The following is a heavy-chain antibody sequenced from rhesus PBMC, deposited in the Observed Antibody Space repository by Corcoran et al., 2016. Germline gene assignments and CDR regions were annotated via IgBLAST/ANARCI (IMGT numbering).Heavy chain of an antibody. J-gene: IGHJ4*01. Sequence: QVQLQESGPGLVKPSETLSLTCAVSGGSISGYWWGWLRQPPGKGREWIGYTVGMRASTSNNPSIKGLVAISTDTSKNQVSWKRSSVPAADTAVYYCARDCCRGTYGRFDYWGQGVLVTVSS. CDR3: ARDCCRGTYGRFDY. CDR2: TVGMRAST. V-gene: IGHV4-165*01. D-gene: IGHD2-15*01. CDR1: GGSISGYW.